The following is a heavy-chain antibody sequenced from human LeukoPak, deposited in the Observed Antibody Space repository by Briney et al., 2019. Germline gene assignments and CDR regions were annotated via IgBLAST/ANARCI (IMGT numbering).Heavy chain of an antibody. D-gene: IGHD4-17*01. V-gene: IGHV1-3*01. CDR1: GYTFTSYA. Sequence: ASVKVSCKASGYTFTSYAMHWVRQAPGQRLEWMGWINAGNGSTKYSQKFQGRVTITRDTSASTAYMELSSLRSEDTAVYYCACSVTTQFQGDYWGQGTLVTVSS. CDR2: INAGNGST. CDR3: ACSVTTQFQGDY. J-gene: IGHJ4*02.